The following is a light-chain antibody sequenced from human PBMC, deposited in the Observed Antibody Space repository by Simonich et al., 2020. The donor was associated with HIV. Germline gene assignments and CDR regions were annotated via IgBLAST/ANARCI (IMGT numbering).Light chain of an antibody. Sequence: QSALTQPASVSGSPGQSITISCTGTRSALGGYNYVSWYQQCPGQAPKLMIYAVNKPPSGVSNRFSGSKSGNTASLTISGLQTEDEADYYCSSYTSSSTLVFGGGTKLTVL. CDR3: SSYTSSSTLV. CDR2: AVN. V-gene: IGLV2-14*01. J-gene: IGLJ3*02. CDR1: RSALGGYNY.